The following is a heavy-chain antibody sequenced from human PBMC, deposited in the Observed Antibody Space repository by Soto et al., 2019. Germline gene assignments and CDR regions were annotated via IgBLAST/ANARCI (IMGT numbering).Heavy chain of an antibody. V-gene: IGHV5-51*01. J-gene: IGHJ6*02. CDR2: IYPGDSDT. Sequence: GESLKISCQGSGYRFSSYWIAWVRQMPRKGLEWMGIIYPGDSDTIYSPSLQGQVTFSVDKSTSTAYLQWSSLKASDTAMYYCARQGSNGAYYYYGMDVWGQGTTVTVSS. CDR3: ARQGSNGAYYYYGMDV. CDR1: GYRFSSYW. D-gene: IGHD2-8*01.